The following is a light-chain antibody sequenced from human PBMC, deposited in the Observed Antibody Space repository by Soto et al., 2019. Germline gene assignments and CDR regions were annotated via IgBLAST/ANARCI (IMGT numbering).Light chain of an antibody. J-gene: IGKJ4*01. V-gene: IGKV1-9*01. CDR1: PGISRS. Sequence: IPLTQSPFSLSASVGDTVTITFRASPGISRSLAWYQQKPGNPPKLLIYEESTLHSGVPSRFSGRKVGTQFILTIDSLQPEDFATYYCQQVKSYPRTFGGGTNVDIK. CDR2: EES. CDR3: QQVKSYPRT.